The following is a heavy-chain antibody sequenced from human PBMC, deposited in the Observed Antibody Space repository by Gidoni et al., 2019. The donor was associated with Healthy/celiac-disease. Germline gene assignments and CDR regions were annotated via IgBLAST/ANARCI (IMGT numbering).Heavy chain of an antibody. Sequence: QLQLQESGPGLVKPSETLSLPCTVSGGSIRSSSYYLGWIRQPPGKGLEWIGSIYYSGSTYYNPSLKSRVTISVDTSKNQFSLKLSSVTAADTAVYYCARHRGEYCSGGSCYSVEYFQHWGQGTLVTVSS. J-gene: IGHJ1*01. CDR1: GGSIRSSSYY. CDR3: ARHRGEYCSGGSCYSVEYFQH. V-gene: IGHV4-39*01. D-gene: IGHD2-15*01. CDR2: IYYSGST.